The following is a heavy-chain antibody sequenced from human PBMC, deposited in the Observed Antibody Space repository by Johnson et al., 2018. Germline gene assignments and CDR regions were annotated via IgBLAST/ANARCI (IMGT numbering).Heavy chain of an antibody. J-gene: IGHJ6*02. CDR3: AGIGYSDYDLLGYGMDV. Sequence: QVQLQQWGAGLLKPSETLSLICAVSGGSFSGYYWSWIRQPPGKGLEWIGEINHSGSANYNPSLKSRVTISVDTSKNQFSLKLSSLTATDTAVYYCAGIGYSDYDLLGYGMDVWGQGTTVFVSS. D-gene: IGHD5-12*01. CDR1: GGSFSGYY. V-gene: IGHV4-34*01. CDR2: INHSGSA.